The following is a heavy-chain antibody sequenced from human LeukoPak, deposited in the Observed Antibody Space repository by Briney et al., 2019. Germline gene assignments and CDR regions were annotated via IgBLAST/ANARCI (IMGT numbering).Heavy chain of an antibody. J-gene: IGHJ4*02. V-gene: IGHV3-53*01. D-gene: IGHD4-17*01. CDR2: ISGGGAK. CDR1: GLGVSAYS. Sequence: GGPLKLSCAVAGLGVSAYSISWVRQAPGKGLEWVSLISGGGAKHYADSVKGRFTISRDISRKTVHLQMSSVRVDDTAVYYCVRESLRGDYSDYWGRGTLVTVSS. CDR3: VRESLRGDYSDY.